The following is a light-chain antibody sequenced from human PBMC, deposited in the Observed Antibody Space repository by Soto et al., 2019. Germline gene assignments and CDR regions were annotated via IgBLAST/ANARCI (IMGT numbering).Light chain of an antibody. Sequence: IVMTQSPATMSVSPGERATLSCRASQSMGSNVAWYQQKPGQAPRLLIYGASTRAAGIPARFSGSGSRTEFTLTITSLESEDFAVYYCQQFHNWPRTFGQGTKVDIK. CDR3: QQFHNWPRT. CDR2: GAS. V-gene: IGKV3-15*01. J-gene: IGKJ1*01. CDR1: QSMGSN.